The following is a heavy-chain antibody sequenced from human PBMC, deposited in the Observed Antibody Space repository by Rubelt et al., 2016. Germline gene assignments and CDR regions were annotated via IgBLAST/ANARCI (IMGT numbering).Heavy chain of an antibody. CDR2: INHSGST. CDR3: ARHDYGDYGSGAFDS. D-gene: IGHD4-17*01. V-gene: IGHV4-34*01. J-gene: IGHJ3*02. CDR1: GGSFSGYY. Sequence: QVQLQQWGAGLLKPSETLSLTCAVYGGSFSGYYWSWIRQPPGKGLEWIGEINHSGSTNYNPSLKSGCTISVDTSKNQFSLKLSAVTAADTAVYYCARHDYGDYGSGAFDSWGQGTMVTVSS.